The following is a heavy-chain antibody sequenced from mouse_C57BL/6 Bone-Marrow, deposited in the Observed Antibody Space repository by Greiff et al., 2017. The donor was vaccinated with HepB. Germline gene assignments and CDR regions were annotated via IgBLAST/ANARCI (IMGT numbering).Heavy chain of an antibody. Sequence: EVKLVESGAELVRPGASVKLSCTASGFNIKDDYMHWVKQRPEQGLEWIGWIDPENGDTEYASKFQGKATITADTSSNTAYLQLSSLTSEDTAVYYCTTPSDYYGSSYRYFDVWGTGTTVTVSS. V-gene: IGHV14-4*01. J-gene: IGHJ1*03. CDR2: IDPENGDT. D-gene: IGHD1-1*01. CDR1: GFNIKDDY. CDR3: TTPSDYYGSSYRYFDV.